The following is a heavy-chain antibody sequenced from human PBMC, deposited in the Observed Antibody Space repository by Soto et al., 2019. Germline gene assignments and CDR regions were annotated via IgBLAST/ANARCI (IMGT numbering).Heavy chain of an antibody. D-gene: IGHD3-10*01. V-gene: IGHV3-13*04. CDR1: GFTFSSYE. Sequence: GGSLRLSCAASGFTFSSYEMHWVRQATGKGLEWVSAIGTAGDTYYPGSVKGRFTISRENAKNSLYLQMNSLRAGDTAVYYCARDSAAGGSCSYGGWGQDGMDVWGQGTTVTVSS. J-gene: IGHJ6*02. CDR3: ARDSAAGGSCSYGGWGQDGMDV. CDR2: IGTAGDT.